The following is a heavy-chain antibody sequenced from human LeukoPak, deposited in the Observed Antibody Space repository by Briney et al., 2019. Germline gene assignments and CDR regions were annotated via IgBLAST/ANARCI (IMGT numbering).Heavy chain of an antibody. CDR3: AKGGSSTMPYNWFDP. V-gene: IGHV3-9*01. CDR1: GFTFDYYA. J-gene: IGHJ5*02. Sequence: SLKLSCATSGFTFDYYAMHRVRQAPGKGLEWVSGISWNSGSIGYADSVKGRFTISRDNAKNSLYLQMNSLRAEDTALYYCAKGGSSTMPYNWFDPWGQGTLVTVSS. CDR2: ISWNSGSI. D-gene: IGHD5/OR15-5a*01.